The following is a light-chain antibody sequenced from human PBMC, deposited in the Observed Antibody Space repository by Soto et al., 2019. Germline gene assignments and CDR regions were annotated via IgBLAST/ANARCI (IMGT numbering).Light chain of an antibody. CDR3: QQYFDSMT. CDR2: GAF. V-gene: IGKV3-20*01. CDR1: QTVASSS. Sequence: IVLTQSPCSLSLSPGERATLSCWASQTVASSSLAWYQQRPGQAPKLLMYGAFHRATGIPDRFSGRESGITYTLTISRLDPEDSAVYYCQQYFDSMTFGGGTKVEI. J-gene: IGKJ4*01.